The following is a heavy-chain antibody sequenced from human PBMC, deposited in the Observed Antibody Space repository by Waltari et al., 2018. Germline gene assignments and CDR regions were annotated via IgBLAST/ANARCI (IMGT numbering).Heavy chain of an antibody. CDR3: ARVWDVGNWFDP. V-gene: IGHV3-48*04. J-gene: IGHJ5*02. CDR1: GFTFSSYR. CDR2: ISSGSSTI. Sequence: EVQLVESGGGLVQPGGSLRLSCAASGFTFSSYRMNWVRQAPGKGLEWVSYISSGSSTIYYADSVKGRFTISRDNAKNSLYLQMNSLRAEDTAVYYSARVWDVGNWFDPWGQGTLVTVSS. D-gene: IGHD3-16*01.